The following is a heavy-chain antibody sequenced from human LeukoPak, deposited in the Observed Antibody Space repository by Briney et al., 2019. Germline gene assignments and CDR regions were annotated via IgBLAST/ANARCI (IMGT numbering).Heavy chain of an antibody. CDR2: IYYSGSA. V-gene: IGHV4-59*01. D-gene: IGHD6-19*01. J-gene: IGHJ5*02. Sequence: PSETLSLTCTVSGGSISTYYWSWIRQPPGKGLEWIGYIYYSGSANYNPSLKSRVTISVDTSKNQFSLKLGSVTAADTAVYYCARDSSGLNWFDPWGQGTLVTVSS. CDR3: ARDSSGLNWFDP. CDR1: GGSISTYY.